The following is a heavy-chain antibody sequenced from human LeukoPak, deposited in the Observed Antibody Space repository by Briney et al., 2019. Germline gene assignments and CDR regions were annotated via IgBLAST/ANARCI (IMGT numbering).Heavy chain of an antibody. V-gene: IGHV4-39*02. J-gene: IGHJ2*01. CDR2: FYYSGGT. Sequence: SETLSLTCSVSGGSISSSTYYWGWIRQPPGKGLEWIGSFYYSGGTYYNPSLKSRVTISVDTSKNQLSLKLSSVTAADTAVYYCARDVGSSWYVWYFDLWGRGTLVTVSS. CDR1: GGSISSSTYY. D-gene: IGHD6-13*01. CDR3: ARDVGSSWYVWYFDL.